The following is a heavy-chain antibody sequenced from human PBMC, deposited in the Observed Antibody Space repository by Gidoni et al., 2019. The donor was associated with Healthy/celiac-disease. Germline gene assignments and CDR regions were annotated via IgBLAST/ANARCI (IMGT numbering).Heavy chain of an antibody. CDR3: ARYGLGTTYYDFWSGYPRYGMDV. CDR1: GGSFSGYY. CDR2: INHSGST. D-gene: IGHD3-3*01. V-gene: IGHV4-34*01. Sequence: QVQLQQWGAGLLKPSETLSLTCAVFGGSFSGYYWSWIRQPPGKGLEWIGEINHSGSTNYNPSLKSRVTISVDTSKNQFSLKLSSVTAADTAVYYCARYGLGTTYYDFWSGYPRYGMDVWGQGTTVTVSS. J-gene: IGHJ6*02.